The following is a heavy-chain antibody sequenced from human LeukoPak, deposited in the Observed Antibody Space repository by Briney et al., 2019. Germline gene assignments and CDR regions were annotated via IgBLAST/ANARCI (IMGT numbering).Heavy chain of an antibody. CDR3: AGIVVVVAATQSYYYMDV. CDR1: GGSISSYY. D-gene: IGHD2-15*01. Sequence: SETLSLTCSVSGGSISSYYWGWIRQPPGKGLGWIGSIYYSGSTYYNPSLKSRVTISVDTSKNQFSLKLSSVTAADTAVYYCAGIVVVVAATQSYYYMDVWGKGTTVTVSS. V-gene: IGHV4-39*07. CDR2: IYYSGST. J-gene: IGHJ6*03.